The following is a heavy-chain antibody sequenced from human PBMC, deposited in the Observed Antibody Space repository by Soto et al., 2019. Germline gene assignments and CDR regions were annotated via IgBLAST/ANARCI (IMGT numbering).Heavy chain of an antibody. V-gene: IGHV4-39*01. CDR3: ARLILPYYFDY. CDR2: IYYSGST. J-gene: IGHJ4*02. Sequence: QLQLQESGPGLVKPSETLSLTCTVSGGSISSSSYYWGWIRQPPGKGLEWIGSIYYSGSTYYNPSLKSRVTISVDTSKNQFSLKLSSVTAADTAVYYCARLILPYYFDYWGQGTLVTVSS. CDR1: GGSISSSSYY.